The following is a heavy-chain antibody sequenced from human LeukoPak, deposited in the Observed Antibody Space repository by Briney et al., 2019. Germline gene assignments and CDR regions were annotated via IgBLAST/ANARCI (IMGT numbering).Heavy chain of an antibody. D-gene: IGHD3-3*01. CDR2: IYHSGST. CDR1: GYSISSGYY. CDR3: ATTPITIFGVAYFYMDV. Sequence: SETLSLTCAVSGYSISSGYYWGWIRQPPGKGLEWIGSIYHSGSTNYNPSLKSRVTISVDTSKNQFSLKLSSVTAADTAVYYCATTPITIFGVAYFYMDVWGKGTTVTVSS. J-gene: IGHJ6*03. V-gene: IGHV4-38-2*01.